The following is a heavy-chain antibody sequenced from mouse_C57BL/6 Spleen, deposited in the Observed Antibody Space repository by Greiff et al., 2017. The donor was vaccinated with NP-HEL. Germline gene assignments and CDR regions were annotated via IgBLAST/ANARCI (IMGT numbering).Heavy chain of an antibody. V-gene: IGHV1-55*01. CDR1: GYTFTSYW. Sequence: QVQLQQSGAELVKPGASVKMSCKASGYTFTSYWITWVKQRPGQGLEWIGDIYPGSGSTNYNEKFKSKATLTVDTSSSTADMQLSSLTSEDSAVYYFARSWWGHSWFAYWGQGTLVTVST. CDR3: ARSWWGHSWFAY. CDR2: IYPGSGST. D-gene: IGHD1-1*02. J-gene: IGHJ3*01.